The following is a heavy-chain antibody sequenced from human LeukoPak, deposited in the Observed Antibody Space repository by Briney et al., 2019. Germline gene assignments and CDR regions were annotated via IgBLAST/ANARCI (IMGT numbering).Heavy chain of an antibody. D-gene: IGHD6-13*01. CDR2: MNPNSGNT. CDR1: GYTFTGYY. V-gene: IGHV1-8*03. CDR3: ARGTGYSSSWPPH. Sequence: ASVKVSCKASGYTFTGYYMHWVRQAPGQGLEWMGWMNPNSGNTGYAQKFQGRVTITRNTSISTAYMELSSLRSEDTAVYYCARGTGYSSSWPPHWGQGTLVTVSS. J-gene: IGHJ4*02.